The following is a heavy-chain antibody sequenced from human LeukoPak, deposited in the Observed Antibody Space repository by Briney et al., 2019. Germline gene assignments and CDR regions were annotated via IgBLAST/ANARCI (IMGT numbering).Heavy chain of an antibody. CDR2: TYYRSKWYS. CDR3: AREGGSGTYSVFDY. CDR1: GDSVSSNSAA. Sequence: SQTLSLTCAISGDSVSSNSAAWNWIRQSPSRGLEWLGRTYYRSKWYSDYAGSVKSRITINPDTSKNRISLQLNSVTPEDTAMYYCAREGGSGTYSVFDYWGQGILVTVSS. D-gene: IGHD1-26*01. J-gene: IGHJ4*02. V-gene: IGHV6-1*01.